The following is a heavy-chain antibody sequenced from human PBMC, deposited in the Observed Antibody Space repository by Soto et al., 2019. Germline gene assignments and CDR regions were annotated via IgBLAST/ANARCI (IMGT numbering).Heavy chain of an antibody. V-gene: IGHV4-30-4*01. D-gene: IGHD2-15*01. CDR2: IYKSATT. Sequence: SETLSLTCSVSGDSTSTVDYFWAWIRQPPGQALEYIGYIYKSATTYYNPSFESRVAISLDTSKSQFSLNVTSVTAADTAVYFCARGRYCLTGRCFPNWFDSWGQGTLVTVSS. J-gene: IGHJ5*01. CDR3: ARGRYCLTGRCFPNWFDS. CDR1: GDSTSTVDYF.